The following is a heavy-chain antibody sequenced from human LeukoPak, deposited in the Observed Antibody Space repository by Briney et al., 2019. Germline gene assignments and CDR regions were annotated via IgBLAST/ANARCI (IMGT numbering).Heavy chain of an antibody. CDR2: ISSGSNYI. CDR1: GFTFSNAW. V-gene: IGHV3-21*01. J-gene: IGHJ3*02. Sequence: GGSLRLSCAASGFTFSNAWMSWVRQAPGKGLEWVSSISSGSNYIYYADSLKGRFTISRDNAKNSLYLQMNSLRAEDTAVYYCARERLDGAFDIWGQGTLVTVSS. CDR3: ARERLDGAFDI. D-gene: IGHD5-24*01.